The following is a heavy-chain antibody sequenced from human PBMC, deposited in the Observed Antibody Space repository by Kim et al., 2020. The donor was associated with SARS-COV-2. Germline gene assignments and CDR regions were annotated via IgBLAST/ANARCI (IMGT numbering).Heavy chain of an antibody. CDR3: AKDGAYYDILTGYLSPHYYYYYGMDV. CDR1: GFTFSSYG. CDR2: ISYDGSNK. D-gene: IGHD3-9*01. J-gene: IGHJ6*02. V-gene: IGHV3-30*18. Sequence: GGSLRLSCAASGFTFSSYGTHWVRQAPGKGLEWVAVISYDGSNKYYADSVKGRFTISRDNSKNTLYLQMNSLRAEDTAVYYCAKDGAYYDILTGYLSPHYYYYYGMDVWGQGTTVTVSS.